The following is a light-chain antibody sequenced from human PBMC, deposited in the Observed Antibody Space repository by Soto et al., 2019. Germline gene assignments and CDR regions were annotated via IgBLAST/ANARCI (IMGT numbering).Light chain of an antibody. CDR1: ESTNNY. Sequence: EIVLTQSPGTLSLSPGERATLSCRASESTNNYLAWYQQKPGQAPRLLIYGASSRATGIPDRFGGSGSGTDFTLTISRLEPEDFAVYYCQQYGSSPPFTFGQGTKVDIK. CDR3: QQYGSSPPFT. V-gene: IGKV3-20*01. CDR2: GAS. J-gene: IGKJ1*01.